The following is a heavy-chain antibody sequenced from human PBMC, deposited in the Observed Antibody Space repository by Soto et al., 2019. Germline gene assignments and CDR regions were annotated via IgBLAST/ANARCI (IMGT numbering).Heavy chain of an antibody. Sequence: SETLSLTCTVSGGSISSSSYYWGWIRQPPGKGLEWIGSIYYSGSTYYNPSLKSRVTISVDTSKNQFSLKLGSVTAADTAVYYCARRPVYYDSSGYYAFDIWGQGTMVTVSS. CDR1: GGSISSSSYY. CDR2: IYYSGST. V-gene: IGHV4-39*01. CDR3: ARRPVYYDSSGYYAFDI. D-gene: IGHD3-22*01. J-gene: IGHJ3*02.